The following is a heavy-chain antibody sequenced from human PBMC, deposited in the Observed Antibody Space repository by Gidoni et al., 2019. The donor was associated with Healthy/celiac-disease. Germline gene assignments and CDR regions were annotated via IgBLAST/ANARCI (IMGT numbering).Heavy chain of an antibody. D-gene: IGHD2-15*01. J-gene: IGHJ4*02. CDR2: INPNSVGT. V-gene: IGHV1-2*07. CDR1: GYTFTGYY. Sequence: QVQLVQSGAEVKKPGASVQVSCTAHGYTFTGYYMHWVRQAPGQGLEWLGWINPNSVGTNYAHKFQGRVTMTRDTSISTAYMELSRLRSDDTAVYYCARDFFDRGYCSGGSCYEYDYWGQGTLVTVSS. CDR3: ARDFFDRGYCSGGSCYEYDY.